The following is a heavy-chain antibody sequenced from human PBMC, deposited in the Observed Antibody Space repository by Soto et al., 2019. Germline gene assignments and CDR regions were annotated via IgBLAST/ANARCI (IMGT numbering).Heavy chain of an antibody. J-gene: IGHJ4*02. CDR1: GYTFTSYG. CDR3: ARERGSGPVVGATTSLDY. V-gene: IGHV1-18*01. D-gene: IGHD1-26*01. Sequence: ASVKVSCKASGYTFTSYGISWVQQAPGQGLEWMGWISAYNGNTNYAQKLQGRVTMTTDTSTSTAYMELRSLRSDDTAVYYCARERGSGPVVGATTSLDYWGQGTLVTVSS. CDR2: ISAYNGNT.